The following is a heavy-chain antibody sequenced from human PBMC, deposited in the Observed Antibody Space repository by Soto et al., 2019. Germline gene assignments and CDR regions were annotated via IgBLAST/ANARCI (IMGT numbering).Heavy chain of an antibody. CDR2: INAGNGNT. CDR1: GYTFTSYV. CDR3: ARVNNWNYVGWFDP. D-gene: IGHD1-7*01. Sequence: ASVKVSCKASGYTFTSYVMHWVRQAPGQRLEWMGWINAGNGNTKYSQKFQGRVTITRDTSASTAYMELSSLRSEDTAVYYCARVNNWNYVGWFDPWGQGTLVTVSS. J-gene: IGHJ5*02. V-gene: IGHV1-3*01.